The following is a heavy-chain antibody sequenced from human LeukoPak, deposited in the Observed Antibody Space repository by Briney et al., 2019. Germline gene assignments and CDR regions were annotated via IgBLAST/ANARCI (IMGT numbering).Heavy chain of an antibody. Sequence: GGSLRLSCAASGFTLSSYAMHWVRQAPGKGLEYVSAISSNGGSTYYANSVKGRFTISRDNSKNTLFLQMGSLRAEDMAVYYCARGGSIAARPIDYWGQGTLVTVSS. CDR2: ISSNGGST. CDR1: GFTLSSYA. CDR3: ARGGSIAARPIDY. V-gene: IGHV3-64*01. D-gene: IGHD6-6*01. J-gene: IGHJ4*02.